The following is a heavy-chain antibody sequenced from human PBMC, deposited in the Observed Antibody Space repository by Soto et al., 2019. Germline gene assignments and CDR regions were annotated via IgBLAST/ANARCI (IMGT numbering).Heavy chain of an antibody. D-gene: IGHD5-18*01. CDR3: ARGDTPMITGMDSFDI. V-gene: IGHV3-7*01. J-gene: IGHJ3*02. CDR2: IKQDGTEK. Sequence: GGSLRLSCAASGFTFSRYWMNWVRQAPGKGLEWVANIKQDGTEKNYVDSVKGRFTISRDNARNPLYLQMDSLRAEDTAVYFCARGDTPMITGMDSFDIWGQGTMVTVSS. CDR1: GFTFSRYW.